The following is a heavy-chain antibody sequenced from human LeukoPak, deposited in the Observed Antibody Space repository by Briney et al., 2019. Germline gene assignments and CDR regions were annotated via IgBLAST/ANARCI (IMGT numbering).Heavy chain of an antibody. CDR3: ARSPGGDEGAFYFDY. V-gene: IGHV3-7*04. CDR1: GFTFSNYS. D-gene: IGHD3-10*01. Sequence: GGSLRLSCAASGFTFSNYSMSWVRQAPGKGLEWVANIKQDGSQKYYVDSLKGRFTISRDNAKNSLYLQMNSLRAEDTAVYYCARSPGGDEGAFYFDYWGE. J-gene: IGHJ4*02. CDR2: IKQDGSQK.